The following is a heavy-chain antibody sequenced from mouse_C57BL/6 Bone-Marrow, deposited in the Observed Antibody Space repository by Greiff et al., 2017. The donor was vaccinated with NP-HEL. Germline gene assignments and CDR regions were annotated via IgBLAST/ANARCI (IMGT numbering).Heavy chain of an antibody. Sequence: VQLQQSGPELVKPGASVKISCKASGYSFTDYNMNWVKQSNGKSLEWIGVINPNYGTTSYNQKFKGKATLPVDQSSSTAYMQLNSLTSEDSAVYYCAGNYGSEFLGYYFDYWGQGTTLTVSS. D-gene: IGHD1-1*01. CDR3: AGNYGSEFLGYYFDY. CDR1: GYSFTDYN. J-gene: IGHJ2*01. V-gene: IGHV1-39*01. CDR2: INPNYGTT.